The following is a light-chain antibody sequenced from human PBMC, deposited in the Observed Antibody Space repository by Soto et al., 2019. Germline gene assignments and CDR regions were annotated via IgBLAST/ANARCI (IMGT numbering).Light chain of an antibody. CDR1: QSINSG. J-gene: IGKJ1*01. V-gene: IGKV1-5*03. CDR3: QQYNYLWT. CDR2: KAS. Sequence: LQMTQSPSTLSASVGDTVTITCRASQSINSGLAWYQQKPGRAPKLLSYKASSLESGVPSRFSGSGYGTEFTLTISSLLPDDFATYYCQQYNYLWTFGQGTKVEIK.